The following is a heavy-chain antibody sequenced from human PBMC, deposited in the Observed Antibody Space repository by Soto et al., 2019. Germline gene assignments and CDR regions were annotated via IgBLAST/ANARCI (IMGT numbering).Heavy chain of an antibody. CDR2: TYYRSRWYN. CDR3: SGTTSHQWYYMDF. CDR1: GDSVSSNSAA. D-gene: IGHD1-7*01. Sequence: SQTLSLTCAISGDSVSSNSAAWNWIRLSPSRGLEWLARTYYRSRWYNDYAVSVRSRITVNPDTSKNQFSLQLTSVTPEDTAVYYCSGTTSHQWYYMDFWGKGTTVTL. J-gene: IGHJ6*03. V-gene: IGHV6-1*01.